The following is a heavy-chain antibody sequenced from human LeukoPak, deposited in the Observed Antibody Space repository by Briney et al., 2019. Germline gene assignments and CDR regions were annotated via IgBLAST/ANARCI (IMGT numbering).Heavy chain of an antibody. Sequence: SQTLSLTCTVSGGSISSSSYYWGWIRQPPGKGLEWIGSIYYSGSTYYNPSLKSRVTISVDTSKNQFSLKLSSVTAADTAVYYCASSPGYGMDVWGQGTTVTVSS. CDR3: ASSPGYGMDV. CDR2: IYYSGST. J-gene: IGHJ6*02. CDR1: GGSISSSSYY. V-gene: IGHV4-39*07.